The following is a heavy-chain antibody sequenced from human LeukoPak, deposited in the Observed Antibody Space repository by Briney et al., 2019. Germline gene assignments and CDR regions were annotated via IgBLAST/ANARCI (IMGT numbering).Heavy chain of an antibody. J-gene: IGHJ5*02. CDR2: IYYSGST. CDR3: ARHETCAGGPCSTGRWFDP. V-gene: IGHV4-61*08. Sequence: SETLSLTCTVSGGSISSGGYYWSWIRQHPGKGLEWIGYIYYSGSTECNPSLKSRVTISVDTSQNQFSLRLSSVTAADTAVYFCARHETCAGGPCSTGRWFDPWGQGTLVTVSS. D-gene: IGHD2-8*02. CDR1: GGSISSGGYY.